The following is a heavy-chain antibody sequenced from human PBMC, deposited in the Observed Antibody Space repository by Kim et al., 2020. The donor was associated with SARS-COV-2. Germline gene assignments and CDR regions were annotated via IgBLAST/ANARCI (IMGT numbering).Heavy chain of an antibody. V-gene: IGHV3-74*01. D-gene: IGHD2-15*01. Sequence: TNCADTVKDRFTIARDNGKNTLYLQRNSLRAEDTAVYYCARGGRIFDYWGRGTLVTVSS. CDR3: ARGGRIFDY. CDR2: T. J-gene: IGHJ4*02.